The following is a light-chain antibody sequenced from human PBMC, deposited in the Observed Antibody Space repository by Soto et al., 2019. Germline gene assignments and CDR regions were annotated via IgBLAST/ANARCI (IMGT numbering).Light chain of an antibody. V-gene: IGLV2-14*01. Sequence: QSVLTQPASVSGSPGQSITISCTGTSSDVGAYNYVSWYQQYPGKAPKLIIYGVTNRPSGVSNRFSGSKTGNTASLTISGLQAEDEAYYYCFSPQRGDSHVFGTGTKLTVL. CDR3: FSPQRGDSHV. CDR1: SSDVGAYNY. J-gene: IGLJ1*01. CDR2: GVT.